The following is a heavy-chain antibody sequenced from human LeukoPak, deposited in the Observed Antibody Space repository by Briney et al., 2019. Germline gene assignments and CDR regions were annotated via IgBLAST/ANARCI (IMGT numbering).Heavy chain of an antibody. Sequence: GASVKVSCKASGYAFTSDGISWVRQAPGQGLEWMGWISGYNGNTNYAQKLQGRVTMTTDASTTTAYMELRSLRSDDTAVYYCARGLTYYYDSSGYYYPHDAFDIWGQGTRVTVSS. CDR2: ISGYNGNT. CDR3: ARGLTYYYDSSGYYYPHDAFDI. J-gene: IGHJ3*02. CDR1: GYAFTSDG. V-gene: IGHV1-18*01. D-gene: IGHD3-22*01.